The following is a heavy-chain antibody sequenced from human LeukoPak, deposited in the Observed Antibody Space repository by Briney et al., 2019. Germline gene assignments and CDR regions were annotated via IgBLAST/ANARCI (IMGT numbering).Heavy chain of an antibody. CDR2: MNPNSGNT. CDR3: AREDGLTGYLVDP. D-gene: IGHD3-9*01. V-gene: IGHV1-8*01. J-gene: IGHJ5*02. Sequence: GASVKVSCKASGYIFTSYDINWVRQATGQGLEWMGWMNPNSGNTGYAQKFQGRVTMTRNTSISTAYMELSSLRSEDTAVYYCAREDGLTGYLVDPWGQGTLVTVSS. CDR1: GYIFTSYD.